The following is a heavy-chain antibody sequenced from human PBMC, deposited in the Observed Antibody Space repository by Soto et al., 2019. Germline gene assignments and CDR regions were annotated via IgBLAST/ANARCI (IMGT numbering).Heavy chain of an antibody. CDR3: ARSSGYYYVDD. Sequence: PSETLSLTCSVSGGSISSSSYFWGWIRQPPGKGLEWIGSIYYSGSTYYNPSLKSRVTVSVDTSKNQFSLKLSSVTAADTAVYYCARSSGYYYVDDWGQGTLVTVSS. CDR1: GGSISSSSYF. D-gene: IGHD3-22*01. J-gene: IGHJ4*02. CDR2: IYYSGST. V-gene: IGHV4-39*01.